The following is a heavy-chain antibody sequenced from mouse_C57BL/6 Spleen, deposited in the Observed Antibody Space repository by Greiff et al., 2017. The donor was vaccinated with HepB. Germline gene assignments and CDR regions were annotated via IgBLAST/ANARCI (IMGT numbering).Heavy chain of an antibody. CDR2: INPNNGGT. CDR3: ASLGPFYGSSYWYFDV. J-gene: IGHJ1*03. D-gene: IGHD1-1*01. V-gene: IGHV1-22*01. CDR1: GYTFTDYN. Sequence: VHVKQSGPELVKPGASVKMSCKASGYTFTDYNMHWVKQSHGKSLEWIGYINPNNGGTSYNQKFKGKATLTVNKSSSTAYMELRSLTSEDSAVYYCASLGPFYGSSYWYFDVWGTGTTVTVSS.